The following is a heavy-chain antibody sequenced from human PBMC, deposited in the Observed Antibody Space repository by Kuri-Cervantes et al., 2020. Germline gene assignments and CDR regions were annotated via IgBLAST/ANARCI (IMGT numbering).Heavy chain of an antibody. CDR1: GFTFSSYS. CDR2: IWYDGSNK. J-gene: IGHJ4*02. D-gene: IGHD2-2*01. CDR3: AREGYCSSTSCYDDY. Sequence: GGSLRLSCAASGFTFSSYSMNWVRQAPGKGLEWVAVIWYDGSNKYYADSVKGRFTISRDNSKNTLYLQMNSLRAEDTAVYYCAREGYCSSTSCYDDYWGQGTLVTVSS. V-gene: IGHV3-33*08.